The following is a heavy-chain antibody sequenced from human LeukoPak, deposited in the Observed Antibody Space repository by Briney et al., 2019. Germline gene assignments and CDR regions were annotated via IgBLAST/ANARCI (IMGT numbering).Heavy chain of an antibody. D-gene: IGHD5-12*01. CDR3: AKDQNTGYANNWFDP. CDR1: GYSFTGYY. CDR2: INPNNGGT. J-gene: IGHJ5*02. V-gene: IGHV1-2*02. Sequence: ASVKVSCKASGYSFTGYYIHWVRQAPGQGLEWMGWINPNNGGTNLAQKFQGRVTMTRDTSISTAYMELSRLRSDDTAIYYCAKDQNTGYANNWFDPWGQGTLVTVSS.